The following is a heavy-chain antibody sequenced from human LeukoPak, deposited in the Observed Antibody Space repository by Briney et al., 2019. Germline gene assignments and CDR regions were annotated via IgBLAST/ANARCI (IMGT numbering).Heavy chain of an antibody. V-gene: IGHV4-59*08. J-gene: IGHJ4*02. Sequence: PSETLSLTCTVSGGSISSYYWSWIRQPPGEGLEWIGYIYYSGSTNYNPSLKSRVTISVDTSKNQFSLELSPGTAANTAVYYWARHPRQPKAAAGPIDYWGQGTLVTVSS. CDR2: IYYSGST. CDR3: ARHPRQPKAAAGPIDY. D-gene: IGHD6-13*01. CDR1: GGSISSYY.